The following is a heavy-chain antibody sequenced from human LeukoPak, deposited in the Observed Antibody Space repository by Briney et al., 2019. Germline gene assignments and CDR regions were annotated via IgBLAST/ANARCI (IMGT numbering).Heavy chain of an antibody. CDR2: INHSGRT. CDR3: ARGLVGPAAFDP. D-gene: IGHD2-2*01. J-gene: IGHJ5*02. CDR1: GGSFSGYY. V-gene: IGHV4-34*01. Sequence: SETLSLTCAVYGGSFSGYYWSWIRHPPGKGLEWIGEINHSGRTNYNPSLKSRVTISVDTSKNQFSLKLSSVTAADTAVYYCARGLVGPAAFDPWGQGTLVTVSS.